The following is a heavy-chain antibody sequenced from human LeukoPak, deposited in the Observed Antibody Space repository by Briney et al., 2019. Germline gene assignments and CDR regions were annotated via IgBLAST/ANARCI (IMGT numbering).Heavy chain of an antibody. D-gene: IGHD6-25*01. CDR3: ARETSLAA. CDR2: ISAYNGNT. CDR1: GYTFTSYG. V-gene: IGHV1-18*01. J-gene: IGHJ4*02. Sequence: ASLTVSCKASGYTFTSYGISWVRQAPGQGLEWMGWISAYNGNTNYAQTLQGRVTMTTSTSTSTDYMELKSLRSDDTAVYYCARETSLAAWGQGTLVTVSS.